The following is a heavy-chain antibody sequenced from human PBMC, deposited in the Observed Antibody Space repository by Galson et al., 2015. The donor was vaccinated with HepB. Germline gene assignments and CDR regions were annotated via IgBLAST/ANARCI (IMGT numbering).Heavy chain of an antibody. J-gene: IGHJ4*02. Sequence: SLRLSCAASGFTFSSYAMSWVRQAPGKGLEWVSAISGSGGSTYYADSVKGRFTISRDNSKNTLYLQMNSLRAEDTAVYYCAKGGPTYYYDSSGYYCDDWGQGTLVTVSS. CDR1: GFTFSSYA. D-gene: IGHD3-22*01. CDR3: AKGGPTYYYDSSGYYCDD. V-gene: IGHV3-23*01. CDR2: ISGSGGST.